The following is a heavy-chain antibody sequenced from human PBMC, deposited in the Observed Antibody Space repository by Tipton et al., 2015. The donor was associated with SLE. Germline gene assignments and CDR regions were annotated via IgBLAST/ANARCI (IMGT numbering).Heavy chain of an antibody. V-gene: IGHV3-64*01. CDR1: GFAFSSYA. CDR3: ARRASTNCYDY. CDR2: ISTTGGST. Sequence: GSLRLSCAAFGFAFSSYAMHWVRQAPGKGLEYVSAISTTGGSTFYANSVRGRFTISRDNSENTLILQMGSLGPEDMGVYYCARRASTNCYDYWGQGTLVIVSS. J-gene: IGHJ4*02. D-gene: IGHD2-2*01.